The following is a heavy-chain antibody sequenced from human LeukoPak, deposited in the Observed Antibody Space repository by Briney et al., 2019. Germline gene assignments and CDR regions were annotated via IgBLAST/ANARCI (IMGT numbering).Heavy chain of an antibody. J-gene: IGHJ4*02. D-gene: IGHD3-16*01. CDR3: TKVADGGLFDY. Sequence: SETLSLTCTVSGGSINNLYWAWIRQPPGKRLEWIGTTRASGSTNYNPSLSSRVTISVDESNNRFSLDLNSVTAADTAVYYCTKVADGGLFDYWGQGTLVTVSS. CDR2: TRASGST. V-gene: IGHV4-4*09. CDR1: GGSINNLY.